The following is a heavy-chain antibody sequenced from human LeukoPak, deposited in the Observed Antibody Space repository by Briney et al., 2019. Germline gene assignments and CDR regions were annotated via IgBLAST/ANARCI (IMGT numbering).Heavy chain of an antibody. J-gene: IGHJ4*02. Sequence: PSETLSLTCTVSGGSISSDYWSWIRQPPGKGLEWIGYIYYSGSTNYNASLKSRVTISVDTSKNQFSLKLSSVTAADTAVYYCVRGSGYVPFDSWGQGTLVTVSS. D-gene: IGHD5-12*01. CDR3: VRGSGYVPFDS. CDR2: IYYSGST. CDR1: GGSISSDY. V-gene: IGHV4-59*01.